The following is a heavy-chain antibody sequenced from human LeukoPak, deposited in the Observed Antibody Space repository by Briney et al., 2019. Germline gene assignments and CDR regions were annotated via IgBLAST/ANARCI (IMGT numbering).Heavy chain of an antibody. Sequence: SETLSLTCTVSGGSISSYYWSWIRQPPGKGLEWIGYIYYSGSTNYNPSLKSRVTISVDTSKNQFSLKLSSVTAADTAVYYCARDKGGGNYYFDYWGQGTLVTVSS. CDR1: GGSISSYY. D-gene: IGHD4-23*01. V-gene: IGHV4-59*01. J-gene: IGHJ4*02. CDR3: ARDKGGGNYYFDY. CDR2: IYYSGST.